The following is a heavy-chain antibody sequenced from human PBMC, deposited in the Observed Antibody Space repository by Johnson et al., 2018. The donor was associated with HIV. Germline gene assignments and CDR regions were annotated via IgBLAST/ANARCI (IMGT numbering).Heavy chain of an antibody. CDR2: IFSVGGA. J-gene: IGHJ3*02. CDR1: GFTFDDYG. Sequence: VQLVESGGGLVQPGGSLRLSCAASGFTFDDYGMSWVRQAPGKGLEWVSVIFSVGGAYYADSVKGRFIISRDNSKNMLYLHMNSLRPEDTAVYYCASTIFGVAWHAFDIWGQGTMVTVSS. D-gene: IGHD3-3*01. CDR3: ASTIFGVAWHAFDI. V-gene: IGHV3-66*02.